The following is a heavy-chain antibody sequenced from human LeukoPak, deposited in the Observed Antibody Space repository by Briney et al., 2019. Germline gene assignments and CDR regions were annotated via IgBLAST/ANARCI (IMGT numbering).Heavy chain of an antibody. CDR2: ISSSSSTI. Sequence: PGGSLRLSCAASGFTFNSYSMNWVRQAPGKGLEWVSYISSSSSTIYYADSVKGRFTISRDNAKNSLYLQMNSLRAEDTTVYYCARGGRGYSYGGAFDIWGQGTMVTVSS. D-gene: IGHD5-18*01. V-gene: IGHV3-48*01. J-gene: IGHJ3*02. CDR3: ARGGRGYSYGGAFDI. CDR1: GFTFNSYS.